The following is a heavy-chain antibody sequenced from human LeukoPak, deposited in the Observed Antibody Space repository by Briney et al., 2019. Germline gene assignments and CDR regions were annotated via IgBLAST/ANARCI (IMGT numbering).Heavy chain of an antibody. D-gene: IGHD2-2*02. CDR1: GYTFTGYY. Sequence: GASVKVSCKASGYTFTGYYMHWVRQAPGQGLEWMGWINPNSGGTNYALKFQGRVTMTRDTSISTAYMELSRLRSDDTAVYYCARDLSRDIVVVPAAIPNNWFDPWGQGTLVTVSS. CDR2: INPNSGGT. CDR3: ARDLSRDIVVVPAAIPNNWFDP. J-gene: IGHJ5*02. V-gene: IGHV1-2*02.